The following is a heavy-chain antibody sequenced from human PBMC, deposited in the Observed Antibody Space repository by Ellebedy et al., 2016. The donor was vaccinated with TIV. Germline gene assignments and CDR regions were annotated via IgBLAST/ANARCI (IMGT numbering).Heavy chain of an antibody. V-gene: IGHV3-23*01. J-gene: IGHJ4*02. Sequence: GGSLRLSXAASGFTFSSYAMSWVRQAPGKGLEWVSAISGSGGSTYYADSVKGRFTISRDNSKNTLYLQMNSLRAEDTAVYYCAKDTLSGLAVTYIPDFDYWGQGTLVTVSS. CDR1: GFTFSSYA. CDR3: AKDTLSGLAVTYIPDFDY. CDR2: ISGSGGST. D-gene: IGHD2-21*02.